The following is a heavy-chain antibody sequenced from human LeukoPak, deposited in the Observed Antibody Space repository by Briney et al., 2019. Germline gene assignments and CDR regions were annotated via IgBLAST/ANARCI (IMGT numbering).Heavy chain of an antibody. Sequence: GGSLRLSCVASGFSFNNYRMTGVRQAPGKGLEWVANIKQDGSEKQYVDSVKGRFAISRDNAKKSLYLQINTLRAEDTAVYYCVRGPHIAATSYWGQGTLVTVSS. D-gene: IGHD6-25*01. V-gene: IGHV3-7*03. CDR1: GFSFNNYR. J-gene: IGHJ4*02. CDR2: IKQDGSEK. CDR3: VRGPHIAATSY.